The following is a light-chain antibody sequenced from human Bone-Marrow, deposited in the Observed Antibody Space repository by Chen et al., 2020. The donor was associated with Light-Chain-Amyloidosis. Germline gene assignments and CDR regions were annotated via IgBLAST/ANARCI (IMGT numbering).Light chain of an antibody. CDR1: DLPTKY. J-gene: IGLJ2*01. V-gene: IGLV3-25*03. CDR3: QSADSSGTYEVI. CDR2: RET. Sequence: SYELTQPPSVSVSQGQTARITCSGDDLPTKYAYWYQQKPGQAPVLVIHRETERPSGISERFSGSSSGTTATLTISGVQAEDEADYHCQSADSSGTYEVIFGGGTKLTVL.